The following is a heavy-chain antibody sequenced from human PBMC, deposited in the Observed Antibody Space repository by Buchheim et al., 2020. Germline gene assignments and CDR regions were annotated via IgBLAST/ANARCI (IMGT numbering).Heavy chain of an antibody. V-gene: IGHV4-34*01. Sequence: QVQLQQWGAGLLKPSETLSLTCAVYGGSFSGYYWSWIRQPPGKGLEWIGEINHSGSTNYNPSLKSRVTISVDTSKNQFSLKLSSVTAADTAVYYCARGQTKGSGKLDPWGQGTL. J-gene: IGHJ5*02. CDR1: GGSFSGYY. CDR3: ARGQTKGSGKLDP. CDR2: INHSGST.